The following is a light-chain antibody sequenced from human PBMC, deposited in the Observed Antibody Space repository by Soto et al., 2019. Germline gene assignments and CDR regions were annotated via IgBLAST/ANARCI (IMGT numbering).Light chain of an antibody. Sequence: DILMTQSPSALSASVGDSVSITCRASQNVGPWLAWYQQKPGKAPQVIIYKASNLITGVPSRFRGGGSGTEFTLTINSLQPDDFANYFCQQYFSLSTFGQGTKVEVK. J-gene: IGKJ1*01. V-gene: IGKV1-5*03. CDR3: QQYFSLST. CDR2: KAS. CDR1: QNVGPW.